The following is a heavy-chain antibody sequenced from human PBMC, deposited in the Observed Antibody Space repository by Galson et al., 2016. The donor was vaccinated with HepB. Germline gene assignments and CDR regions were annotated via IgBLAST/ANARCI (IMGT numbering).Heavy chain of an antibody. CDR2: IYWDDDK. Sequence: SLVKPTQTLTLTCSFSGFSLRTTGVGVGWIRQPPGKALEWLALIYWDDDKRYNPSLRSRITITKDTPKNQVVLTLTDMDPVETATYYCTHPATSEFYYMDVWGKGTTVTVSS. J-gene: IGHJ6*03. D-gene: IGHD1-26*01. CDR1: GFSLRTTGVG. V-gene: IGHV2-5*02. CDR3: THPATSEFYYMDV.